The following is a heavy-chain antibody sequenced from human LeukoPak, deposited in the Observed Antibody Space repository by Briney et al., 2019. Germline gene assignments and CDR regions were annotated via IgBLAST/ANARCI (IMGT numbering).Heavy chain of an antibody. D-gene: IGHD6-13*01. CDR2: IYYSGST. J-gene: IGHJ6*03. CDR3: ARTTEAHSWLTRYYDYYMDV. CDR1: GGSISSSSYY. V-gene: IGHV4-39*07. Sequence: PSETLSLTCTVSGGSISSSSYYWGWIRQPPGKGLEWIGSIYYSGSTYYNPSLKSRVTISVDTSKNQFSLKLSSVTAADTAVYYCARTTEAHSWLTRYYDYYMDVWGKGTTVTVSS.